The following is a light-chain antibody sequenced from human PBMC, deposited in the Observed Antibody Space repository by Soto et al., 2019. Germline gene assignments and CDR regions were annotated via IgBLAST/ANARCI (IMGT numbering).Light chain of an antibody. CDR1: QSISSW. CDR2: DAS. J-gene: IGKJ1*01. V-gene: IGKV1-5*01. CDR3: QQYYCYPT. Sequence: DIQMTQSPSTLSASVGDRVTITCRASQSISSWLAWYQQKAGKAPKLLIYDASSLESGVPSRFSGSGSGTEFTLTIIILQADDVATYYCQQYYCYPTFGQGTKVEIK.